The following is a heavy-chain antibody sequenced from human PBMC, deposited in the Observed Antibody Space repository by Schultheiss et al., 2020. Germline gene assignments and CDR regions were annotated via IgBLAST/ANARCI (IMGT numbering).Heavy chain of an antibody. CDR2: ISWNSGSI. CDR3: ARESYGDYIYYDSIGHDY. J-gene: IGHJ4*02. V-gene: IGHV3-20*04. CDR1: GFTFSSYA. D-gene: IGHD3-22*01. Sequence: GGSLRLSCAASGFTFSSYAMSWVRQAPGKGLEWVSGISWNSGSIGYADSVKGRFTISRDNAKNSLYLQMNSLRAEDTAVYYCARESYGDYIYYDSIGHDYWGQGTLVTVSS.